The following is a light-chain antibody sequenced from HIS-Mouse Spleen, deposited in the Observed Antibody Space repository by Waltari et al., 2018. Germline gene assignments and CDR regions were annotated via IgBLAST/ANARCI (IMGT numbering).Light chain of an antibody. J-gene: IGKJ4*01. V-gene: IGKV1-13*02. Sequence: AIQLTQSPSSLSASVGDRVTITRRASQGISSALAWYQQKPVKAPKLLIYDASSLESGVPSRFSGSGSGTDFTLTISSLQPEDFATYYCQQFNSYPLTFGGGTKVEIK. CDR2: DAS. CDR1: QGISSA. CDR3: QQFNSYPLT.